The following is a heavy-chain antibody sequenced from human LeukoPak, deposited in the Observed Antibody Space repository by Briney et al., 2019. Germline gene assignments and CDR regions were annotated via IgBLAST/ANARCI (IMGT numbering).Heavy chain of an antibody. CDR3: AELGITMIGGV. CDR2: ISGSDGST. Sequence: TGGSLRLSCAASGFSFSSYAMSWVRQAPGKGLEWVSGISGSDGSTYYADSVKGRFTISRDNAKNSLYLQMNSLRAEDTAVYYCAELGITMIGGVWGKGTTVTISS. CDR1: GFSFSSYA. J-gene: IGHJ6*04. D-gene: IGHD3-10*02. V-gene: IGHV3-23*01.